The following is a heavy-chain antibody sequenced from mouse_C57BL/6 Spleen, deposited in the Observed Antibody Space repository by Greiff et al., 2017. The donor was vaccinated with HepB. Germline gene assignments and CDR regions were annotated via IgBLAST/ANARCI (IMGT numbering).Heavy chain of an antibody. J-gene: IGHJ4*01. Sequence: VKLQESDAELVKPGASVKISCKVSGYTFTDHTIHWMKQRPEQGLEWIGYIYPRDGSTKYNEKFKGKATLTADKSSSTAYMQLNSLTSEDSAVYFCARPLFITKGAMDYWGQGTSVTVSS. CDR2: IYPRDGST. CDR1: GYTFTDHT. V-gene: IGHV1-78*01. D-gene: IGHD1-1*01. CDR3: ARPLFITKGAMDY.